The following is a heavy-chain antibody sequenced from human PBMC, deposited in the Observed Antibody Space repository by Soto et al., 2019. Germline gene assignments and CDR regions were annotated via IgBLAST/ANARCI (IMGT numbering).Heavy chain of an antibody. Sequence: SETLSLTCAVYGGSFSGYYWSWIRQPPGKGLEWIGEINHSGSTNYNPSLKSRVTISVDTSKNQFSLKLSSVTAADTAVYYCARGLSRVPIARGDWFDPWGQGTLVTVSS. V-gene: IGHV4-34*01. CDR1: GGSFSGYY. CDR2: INHSGST. J-gene: IGHJ5*02. D-gene: IGHD1-1*01. CDR3: ARGLSRVPIARGDWFDP.